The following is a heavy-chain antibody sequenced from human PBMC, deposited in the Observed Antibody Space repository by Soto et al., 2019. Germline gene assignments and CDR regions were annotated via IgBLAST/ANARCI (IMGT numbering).Heavy chain of an antibody. V-gene: IGHV5-51*01. CDR1: GYSFTSYW. CDR3: ARRLYDSSGYYAFELEDNWFDP. J-gene: IGHJ5*02. D-gene: IGHD3-22*01. Sequence: GESLKISCKGSGYSFTSYWIGWVRQMPGKGLEWMGIIYPGDSDTRYSPSFQGQVTISADKSISTAYLQWSSLKASDTAMYYCARRLYDSSGYYAFELEDNWFDPWGQGTLVTVSS. CDR2: IYPGDSDT.